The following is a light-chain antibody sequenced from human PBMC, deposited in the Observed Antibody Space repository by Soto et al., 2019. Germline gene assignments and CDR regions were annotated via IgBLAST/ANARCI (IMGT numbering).Light chain of an antibody. V-gene: IGKV3-20*01. Sequence: NVLTQSPGTLSLSPGQRSTLSFMSSQSLSGNYLAWYQQKPGQAPRVLIYRASIRATGISDRFSGSGSGTEFTLTINSLQAEDCAVYYCQQYYNWPRTFGQGTRLEIK. CDR3: QQYYNWPRT. J-gene: IGKJ5*01. CDR1: QSLSGNY. CDR2: RAS.